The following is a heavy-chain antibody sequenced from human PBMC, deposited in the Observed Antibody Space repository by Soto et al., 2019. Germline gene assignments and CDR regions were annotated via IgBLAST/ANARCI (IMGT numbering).Heavy chain of an antibody. Sequence: SETLSLTCAVSGYSISSGYYWGWIRQPPGKGLEWIATIYHSGTTYYNPSLKSRVTISVDTSKNQFSLKVSSVTAADTALYYCARGWYGSAGFDYWGQGTLVTVS. J-gene: IGHJ4*02. CDR1: GYSISSGYY. CDR2: IYHSGTT. CDR3: ARGWYGSAGFDY. V-gene: IGHV4-38-2*01. D-gene: IGHD6-19*01.